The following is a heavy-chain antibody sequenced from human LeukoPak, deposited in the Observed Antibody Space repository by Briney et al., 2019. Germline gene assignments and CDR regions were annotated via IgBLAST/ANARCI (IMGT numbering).Heavy chain of an antibody. D-gene: IGHD3-16*02. Sequence: KPSETLSLTCTVSGGSISSYYWSWIRQPPGKGLEWIGEINHSGSTNYNPSLKSRVTISVDTSKNQFSLKLSSVTAADTAVYYCARGSRYDYVWGSYRYPVRAFDIWGQGTMVTVSS. CDR3: ARGSRYDYVWGSYRYPVRAFDI. V-gene: IGHV4-34*01. CDR2: INHSGST. CDR1: GGSISSYY. J-gene: IGHJ3*02.